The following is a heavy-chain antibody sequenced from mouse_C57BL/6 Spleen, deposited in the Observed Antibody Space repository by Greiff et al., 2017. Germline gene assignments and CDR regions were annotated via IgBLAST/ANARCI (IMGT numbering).Heavy chain of an antibody. D-gene: IGHD2-4*01. CDR1: GFNIKDDY. Sequence: VQLQQSGAELVRPGASVKLSCTASGFNIKDDYMHWVKQRPEQGLEWIGWIDPENGDTEYASKFQGKATITADTSSNTAYLQLSSLTSEDTAVYYCTTVYDYDQYFDYGGQGTTLTVSS. J-gene: IGHJ2*01. CDR2: IDPENGDT. CDR3: TTVYDYDQYFDY. V-gene: IGHV14-4*01.